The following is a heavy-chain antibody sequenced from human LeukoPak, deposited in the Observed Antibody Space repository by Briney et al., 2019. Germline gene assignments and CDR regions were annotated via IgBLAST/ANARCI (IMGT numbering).Heavy chain of an antibody. D-gene: IGHD3-3*01. Sequence: ASVKVSCKASGYTFTTYAIHWVRQAPGRSLEWMGRINAGNGDAKYSQNFHDRITITRDTSASTVYMELTSLRSEDTAVYYCARGYYDFWSGVDYWGQGTLVTVSS. CDR1: GYTFTTYA. V-gene: IGHV1-3*01. J-gene: IGHJ4*02. CDR2: INAGNGDA. CDR3: ARGYYDFWSGVDY.